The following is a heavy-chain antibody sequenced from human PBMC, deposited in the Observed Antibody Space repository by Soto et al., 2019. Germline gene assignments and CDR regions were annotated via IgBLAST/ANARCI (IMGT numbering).Heavy chain of an antibody. CDR1: GYTFTSYG. Sequence: QVPLVQSGAEVKKPGASVKVSCKASGYTFTSYGISWVRQAPEQGLEWMGWISAYNGNTNYAQKLQGRVTMTTDTSTSTAYMELRSLRSDDTAVYYCARGVSKLQWLPQDFDYWGQGTLVTVSS. CDR3: ARGVSKLQWLPQDFDY. CDR2: ISAYNGNT. V-gene: IGHV1-18*01. D-gene: IGHD6-19*01. J-gene: IGHJ4*02.